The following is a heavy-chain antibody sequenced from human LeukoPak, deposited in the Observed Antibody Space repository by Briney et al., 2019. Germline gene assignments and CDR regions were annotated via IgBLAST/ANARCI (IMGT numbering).Heavy chain of an antibody. J-gene: IGHJ5*02. V-gene: IGHV4/OR15-8*01. CDR3: ARHKDSQAVTTPFWFDP. CDR1: GGSITSNW. Sequence: PSETLSLTCGVSGGSITSNWWTWVRQPPGKGLEWIGEIYHTEKTNYNPSLKSRVTISVDTSKNQFSLKLSSVTAADTAVYYCARHKDSQAVTTPFWFDPWGQGTLVTVSS. CDR2: IYHTEKT. D-gene: IGHD4-17*01.